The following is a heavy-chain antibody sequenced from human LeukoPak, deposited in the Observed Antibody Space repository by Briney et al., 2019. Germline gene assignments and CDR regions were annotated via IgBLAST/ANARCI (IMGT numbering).Heavy chain of an antibody. CDR1: GYTFTNYA. D-gene: IGHD5-24*01. J-gene: IGHJ4*02. V-gene: IGHV1-3*03. Sequence: EASVKVSCKASGYTFTNYAMHWVRQAPGQTIEWLGWINPANGYTKYSQQFQDRVTVTSDTSATTAYMELSSLRSEDKAVYYCAIRDGHTDHWGQGTLVTVSS. CDR2: INPANGYT. CDR3: AIRDGHTDH.